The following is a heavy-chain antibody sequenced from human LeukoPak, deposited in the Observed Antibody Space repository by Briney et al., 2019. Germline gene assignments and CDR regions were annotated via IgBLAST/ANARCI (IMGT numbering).Heavy chain of an antibody. CDR2: IYYSGST. CDR1: GGSISSYY. V-gene: IGHV4-59*01. D-gene: IGHD3-10*01. Sequence: SETLSLTCTVSGGSISSYYWSWIRQPPGKGLEWIGYIYYSGSTNYNPSLKSRVTISVDTSKNQFSLKLSSVTAADTAVYYCARDDVLLWFGELFHDAFDIWGQGTMVTVSS. CDR3: ARDDVLLWFGELFHDAFDI. J-gene: IGHJ3*02.